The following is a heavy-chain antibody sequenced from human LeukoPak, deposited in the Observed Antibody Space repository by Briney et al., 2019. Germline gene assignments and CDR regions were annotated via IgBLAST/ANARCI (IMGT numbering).Heavy chain of an antibody. D-gene: IGHD6-13*01. Sequence: GGSLRLSCAASGFTFSGSPMHWVRQAPGKGLEWVSYISSSGSTIYYADSVKGRFTISRDNAKNSLYLQMSSLRAEDTAVYYCARYIAAAGTKWFDPWGQGTLVTVSS. V-gene: IGHV3-48*04. CDR3: ARYIAAAGTKWFDP. J-gene: IGHJ5*02. CDR1: GFTFSGSP. CDR2: ISSSGSTI.